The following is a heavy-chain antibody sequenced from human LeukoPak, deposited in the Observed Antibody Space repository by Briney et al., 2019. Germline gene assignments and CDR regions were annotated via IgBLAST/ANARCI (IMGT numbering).Heavy chain of an antibody. J-gene: IGHJ6*03. Sequence: SVKVSCKASNYTFTNYGIMWVRQAPGQGLEWMGGIIPIFGTANYAQKFQGRVTITADESTSTAYMELSSLRSEDTAVYYCARASLGSLRHYYYYMDVWGKGTTVTVSS. CDR1: NYTFTNYG. V-gene: IGHV1-69*13. CDR2: IIPIFGTA. CDR3: ARASLGSLRHYYYYMDV. D-gene: IGHD6-13*01.